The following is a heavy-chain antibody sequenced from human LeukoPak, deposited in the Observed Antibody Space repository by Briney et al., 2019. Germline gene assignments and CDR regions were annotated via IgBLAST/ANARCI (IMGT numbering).Heavy chain of an antibody. V-gene: IGHV4-34*01. J-gene: IGHJ3*02. Sequence: SETLSLTCAVYGGSFSGYYWSWIRQPPGKGLEWIGEINHSGSTNYNPSLKSRVTISVDTSKNQFSLKLSSVTAADTAVYYCARTHRPPRLRELRVGVGDAFDIWGQGTMVTVSS. CDR2: INHSGST. CDR3: ARTHRPPRLRELRVGVGDAFDI. CDR1: GGSFSGYY. D-gene: IGHD1-7*01.